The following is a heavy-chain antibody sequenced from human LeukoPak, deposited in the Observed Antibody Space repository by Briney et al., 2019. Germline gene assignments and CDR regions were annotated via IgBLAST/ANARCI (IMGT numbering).Heavy chain of an antibody. CDR3: ASLYYFDRSRGWNY. Sequence: SETLSLTCTVSGGSISSSSYYWGWIRQPPGKGLEGIGSIYYSGSTYYNPSLKSRITISVDTSKNQCSLKLSSVTAADTAVYYCASLYYFDRSRGWNYWGQGTLVTVSS. D-gene: IGHD3-22*01. CDR1: GGSISSSSYY. CDR2: IYYSGST. V-gene: IGHV4-39*01. J-gene: IGHJ4*02.